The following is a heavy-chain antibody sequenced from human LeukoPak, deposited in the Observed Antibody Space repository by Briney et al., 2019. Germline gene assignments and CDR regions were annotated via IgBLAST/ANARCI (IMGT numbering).Heavy chain of an antibody. CDR3: AKRTLAPGYCSSTSCPTSWFDP. V-gene: IGHV3-30*18. J-gene: IGHJ5*02. Sequence: QTGGSLRLSCAASGFTFSSYGMHWVRQAPGKGLEWVAVISYDGSNKYYADSVKGRFTISGDNSKNTLYLQMNSLRAEDTAVYYCAKRTLAPGYCSSTSCPTSWFDPWGQGTLVTVSS. D-gene: IGHD2-2*01. CDR1: GFTFSSYG. CDR2: ISYDGSNK.